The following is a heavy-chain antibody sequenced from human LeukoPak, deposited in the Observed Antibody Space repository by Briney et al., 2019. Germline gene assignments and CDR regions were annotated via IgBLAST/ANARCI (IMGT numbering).Heavy chain of an antibody. CDR3: ARATLVTAIQEWFDP. V-gene: IGHV1-69*13. CDR2: IIPIFGTA. D-gene: IGHD2-21*02. J-gene: IGHJ5*02. Sequence: SVKVSCKASGGTFSSYAISWVRQAPGQGLEWMGGIIPIFGTANYAQKFQGRVTITADESTSTAYMELSSLRSEDTAVYYCARATLVTAIQEWFDPWGQGTLVTVSS. CDR1: GGTFSSYA.